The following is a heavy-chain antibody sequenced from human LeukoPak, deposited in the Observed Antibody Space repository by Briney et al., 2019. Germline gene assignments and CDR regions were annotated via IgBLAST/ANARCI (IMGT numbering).Heavy chain of an antibody. V-gene: IGHV2-70*11. D-gene: IGHD6-19*01. J-gene: IGHJ4*02. CDR3: ARTGYSSGWYYFDY. CDR2: IDWDDDK. CDR1: GFSLSTSGMF. Sequence: SGPALVKPTQTLTLTCTFSGFSLSTSGMFVSWIRQPPGKALEWLARIDWDDDKYYSTSLKTRLTISKDTSKNQVVLTMTNMDPVDTATYYCARTGYSSGWYYFDYWGQGTLVTVSS.